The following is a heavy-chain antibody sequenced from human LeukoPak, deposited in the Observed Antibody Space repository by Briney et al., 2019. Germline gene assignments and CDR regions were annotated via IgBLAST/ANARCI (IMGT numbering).Heavy chain of an antibody. J-gene: IGHJ5*02. Sequence: PGGSLRLSCAASGFTFSSYAMSWVRQAPGKGLEWVSAISGSGGSTYYADSVKGRFTISRDNSKNTLYLQMNSLRAEDTAVYYCAKDEYDYVWGSYPPSGHNWSDPWGQGTLVTVSS. CDR1: GFTFSSYA. CDR2: ISGSGGST. CDR3: AKDEYDYVWGSYPPSGHNWSDP. V-gene: IGHV3-23*01. D-gene: IGHD3-16*02.